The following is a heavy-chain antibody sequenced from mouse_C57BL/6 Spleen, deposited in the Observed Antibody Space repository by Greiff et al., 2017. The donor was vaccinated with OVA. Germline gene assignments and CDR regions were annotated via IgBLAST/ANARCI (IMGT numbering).Heavy chain of an antibody. Sequence: SGAELVKPGASVKLSCKASGYTFTEYTIHWVKQRSGQGLEWIGWFYPGSGSIKYNEKSKDKATLTADKSSSTVYMELSRLTSEDSAVYFCARHGITTVVAEYYFDYWGQGTTLTVSS. V-gene: IGHV1-62-2*01. CDR1: GYTFTEYT. J-gene: IGHJ2*01. D-gene: IGHD1-1*01. CDR3: ARHGITTVVAEYYFDY. CDR2: FYPGSGSI.